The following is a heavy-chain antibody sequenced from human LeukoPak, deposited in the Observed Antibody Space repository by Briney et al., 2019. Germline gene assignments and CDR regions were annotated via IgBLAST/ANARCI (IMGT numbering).Heavy chain of an antibody. Sequence: GGSLRLSCAASGFTFSSYAMHWVRQAPGKGLGWVAVISYDGSNKYYADSVKGRFTISRDNSKNTLYLQMNSLRAEDTAVYYCARDGRSVRGVIIGWFDPWGQGTLVTVSS. CDR2: ISYDGSNK. V-gene: IGHV3-30-3*01. D-gene: IGHD3-10*01. J-gene: IGHJ5*02. CDR3: ARDGRSVRGVIIGWFDP. CDR1: GFTFSSYA.